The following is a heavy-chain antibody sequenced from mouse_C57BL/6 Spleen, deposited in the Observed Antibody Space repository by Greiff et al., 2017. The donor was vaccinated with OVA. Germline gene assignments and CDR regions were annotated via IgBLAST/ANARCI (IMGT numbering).Heavy chain of an antibody. D-gene: IGHD2-5*01. V-gene: IGHV5-9-1*02. CDR3: TRDPAYYSNYGFAY. J-gene: IGHJ3*01. CDR2: ISSGGDYI. CDR1: GFTFSSYA. Sequence: EVHLVESGEGLVKPGGSLKLSCAASGFTFSSYAMSWVRQTPEKRLEWVAYISSGGDYIYYADTVQGRFTISRDNARNTLYLPMSSLKSENTAMYYCTRDPAYYSNYGFAYWGQGTLVTVSA.